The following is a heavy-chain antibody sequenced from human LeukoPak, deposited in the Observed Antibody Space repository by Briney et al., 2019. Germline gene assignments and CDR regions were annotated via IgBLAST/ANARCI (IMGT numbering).Heavy chain of an antibody. CDR3: ARVTYNGYQHFDY. CDR1: GGSISTNTYY. J-gene: IGHJ4*02. CDR2: IHHRGTT. D-gene: IGHD3-10*01. Sequence: SETLSLTCVVSGGSISTNTYYWGWIRLPPGKGLEWIGEIHHRGTTYYNPSLRSRVTISVDTSKNQFSLRLASVTAADTAVYFCARVTYNGYQHFDYWGQGNLVTVS. V-gene: IGHV4-39*07.